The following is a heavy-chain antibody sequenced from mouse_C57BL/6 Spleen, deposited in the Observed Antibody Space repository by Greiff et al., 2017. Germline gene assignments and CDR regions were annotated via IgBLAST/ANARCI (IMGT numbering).Heavy chain of an antibody. CDR1: GFTFSSYA. CDR3: ARGDGYSDY. D-gene: IGHD2-3*01. CDR2: ISDGGSYT. V-gene: IGHV5-4*03. J-gene: IGHJ2*01. Sequence: EVMLVESGGGLVKPGGSLKLSCAASGFTFSSYAMSWVRQTPEKRLEWVATISDGGSYTYYPDNVKGRFTISRDNAKNNLYLQMSHLKSEDTAMYYCARGDGYSDYWGQGTTLTVSA.